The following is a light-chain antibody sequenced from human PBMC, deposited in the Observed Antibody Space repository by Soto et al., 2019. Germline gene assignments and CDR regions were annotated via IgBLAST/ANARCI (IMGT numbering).Light chain of an antibody. CDR2: AAS. CDR3: QKYSSAPLT. V-gene: IGKV1-27*01. J-gene: IGKJ4*01. CDR1: QDIGDY. Sequence: DIQMTQSPSSLYASLGDRVTITCRASQDIGDYLAWFQQKPGKVPKLLLYAASTLQSGVPSRFSGSGSGTDVTLHMSSLQPEDFATYYCQKYSSAPLTFGGGTKVEIK.